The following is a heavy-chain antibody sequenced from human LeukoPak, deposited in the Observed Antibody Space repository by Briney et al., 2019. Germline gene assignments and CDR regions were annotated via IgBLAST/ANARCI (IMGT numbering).Heavy chain of an antibody. CDR1: GGSFSGYY. Sequence: SETLSLTCAVYGGSFSGYYWSWIRQPPGKGLEWIGEINHSGSTNYNPSLKSRVTISVDTSKNQFSLKLSSVTAADTAVYYCARVLVFRYMDVWGKGTTVTVSS. J-gene: IGHJ6*03. CDR3: ARVLVFRYMDV. CDR2: INHSGST. D-gene: IGHD6-6*01. V-gene: IGHV4-34*01.